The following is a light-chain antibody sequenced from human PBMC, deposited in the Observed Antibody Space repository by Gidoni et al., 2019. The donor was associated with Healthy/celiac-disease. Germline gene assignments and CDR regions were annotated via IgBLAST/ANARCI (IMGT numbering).Light chain of an antibody. Sequence: EIVLTQSPGTLSLSPEERATLSCRASQRVSSSYLAWYQQKPGQAPRLLIYGASSRATGIPDRFSGSGSGTDFTLTISRLEPEDFAVYYFQQYGSSPRYTFGQGTKLEIK. J-gene: IGKJ2*01. CDR1: QRVSSSY. V-gene: IGKV3-20*01. CDR3: QQYGSSPRYT. CDR2: GAS.